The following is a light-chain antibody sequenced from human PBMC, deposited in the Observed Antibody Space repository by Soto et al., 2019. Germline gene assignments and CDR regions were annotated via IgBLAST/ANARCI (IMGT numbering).Light chain of an antibody. CDR1: QSISVW. V-gene: IGKV1-5*03. J-gene: IGKJ1*01. CDR3: QQYNSYSPT. CDR2: KAS. Sequence: DIQLTQSPSLPSASVGDRVTITCRASQSISVWLAWYQQKAGKAPNLLIYKASRLESGVPSRFSGSGSETEFTLTISGLQPGDSATYYCQQYNSYSPTFGQGTKVDI.